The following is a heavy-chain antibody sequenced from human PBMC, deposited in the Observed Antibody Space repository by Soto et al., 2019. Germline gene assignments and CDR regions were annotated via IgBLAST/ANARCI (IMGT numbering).Heavy chain of an antibody. J-gene: IGHJ6*02. CDR3: ARHRAAMVKPQTYYYGMDV. D-gene: IGHD5-18*01. CDR2: IYPGDSDT. V-gene: IGHV5-51*01. CDR1: GYSFTSDW. Sequence: PVESLKISCKGSGYSFTSDWIGWVRQMRGKGLEWMGIIYPGDSDTRYSPSFQGQVTISADKSISTAYLQWSSLKASDTAMYYCARHRAAMVKPQTYYYGMDVWGQGTTVTVSS.